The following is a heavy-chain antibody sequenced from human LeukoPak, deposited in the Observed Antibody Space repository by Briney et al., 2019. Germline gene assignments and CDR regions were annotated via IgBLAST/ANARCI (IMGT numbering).Heavy chain of an antibody. CDR1: GFTFSSYS. CDR3: ARVGYCSGGSCPLSH. V-gene: IGHV3-21*01. D-gene: IGHD2-15*01. J-gene: IGHJ6*04. CDR2: ISSSSSYI. Sequence: GGSLRLSCAASGFTFSSYSMNWVRQAPGKGLEWVSSISSSSSYIYYADSVKGRFTISRDNAKNSLYLQMNSLRAEDTAVYYCARVGYCSGGSCPLSHWGKGTTVTISS.